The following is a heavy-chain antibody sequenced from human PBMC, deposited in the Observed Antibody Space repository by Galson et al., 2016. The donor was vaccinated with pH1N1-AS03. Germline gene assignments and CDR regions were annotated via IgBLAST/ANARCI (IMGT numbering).Heavy chain of an antibody. V-gene: IGHV1-69*04. Sequence: SVKVSCKVSGGTFSSYAISWVRQAPGQGLEWMARIIPIVGITNFAQRFQGRATTTADKSRTTAYMELSSLRFEDTAVYYCARDVYYGMDVWGQGTTVTVSS. CDR3: ARDVYYGMDV. CDR1: GGTFSSYA. J-gene: IGHJ6*02. CDR2: IIPIVGIT. D-gene: IGHD2-8*01.